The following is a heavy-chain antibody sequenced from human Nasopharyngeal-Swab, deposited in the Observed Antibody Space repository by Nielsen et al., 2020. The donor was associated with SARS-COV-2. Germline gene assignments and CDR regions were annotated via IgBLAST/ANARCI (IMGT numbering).Heavy chain of an antibody. J-gene: IGHJ4*02. CDR2: ISYDGSNK. V-gene: IGHV3-30-3*01. D-gene: IGHD6-13*01. CDR3: AKDIAKHFDY. CDR1: GFTFSSYA. Sequence: GESLEISCAASGFTFSSYAMHWVRQAPGKGLEWVAVISYDGSNKYYADSVKGRFTISRDNSKNTLYLQMNSLRAEDTAVYYCAKDIAKHFDYWGQGTLVTVSS.